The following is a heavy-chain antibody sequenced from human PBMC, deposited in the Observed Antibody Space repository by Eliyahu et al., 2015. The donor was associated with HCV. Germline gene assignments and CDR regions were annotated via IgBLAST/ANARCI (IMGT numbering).Heavy chain of an antibody. Sequence: QSGAEVKKPGASVKVSCKASGDTLIRYYIHWVRHAPGEGLEWMGVINPSGAYTKITERFEDRVILTRDTATNTVYMEMRSLTSEDTAIYYCARDYKEFSRTHRLDPWGQGTQVTVSS. D-gene: IGHD5-24*01. CDR2: INPSGAYT. CDR1: GDTLIRYY. J-gene: IGHJ5*02. CDR3: ARDYKEFSRTHRLDP. V-gene: IGHV1-46*01.